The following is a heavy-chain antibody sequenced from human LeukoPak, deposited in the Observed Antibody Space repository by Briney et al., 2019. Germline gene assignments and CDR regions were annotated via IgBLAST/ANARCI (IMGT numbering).Heavy chain of an antibody. CDR3: ARHRAEMATITDDTFDM. Sequence: SETLSLTCSVSGTSITPYSWSWIRQPPGRGLEWIGYFYTSGNTHQNPSLKSRVTMSIDASKNQFSPRLSSMTAADTAVYYCARHRAEMATITDDTFDMWGQGTMVTVSS. J-gene: IGHJ3*02. V-gene: IGHV4-4*09. CDR1: GTSITPYS. CDR2: FYTSGNT. D-gene: IGHD5-24*01.